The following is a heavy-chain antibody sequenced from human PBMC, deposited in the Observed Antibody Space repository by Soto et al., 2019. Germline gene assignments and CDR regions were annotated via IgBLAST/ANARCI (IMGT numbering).Heavy chain of an antibody. J-gene: IGHJ6*03. CDR2: INPDSGGT. D-gene: IGHD3-16*01. CDR1: EYTFTGFY. V-gene: IGHV1-2*04. CDR3: ARGRVGDFGGGTTYYMDV. Sequence: ASVKVSCKASEYTFTGFYVHWVRQAPGQGLEWMGWINPDSGGTIYAQKFQDWVTMTRVTSISTAYMELSRLRSDDTAVYYCARGRVGDFGGGTTYYMDVWGKGTTVTVSS.